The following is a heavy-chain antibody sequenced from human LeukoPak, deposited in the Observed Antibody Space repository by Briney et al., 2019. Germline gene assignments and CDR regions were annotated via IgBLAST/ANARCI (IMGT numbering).Heavy chain of an antibody. CDR1: GGSISSGSYY. V-gene: IGHV4-61*02. Sequence: SQTLSLTCTVSGGSISSGSYYWSWIRQPAGKGLEWIGRIYTSGSTNYNPSLKSRVTISVDTSKNQFSLKLSSVTAADTAVYYCARDGNYDSSGYYRYYYYYYMDVRGKGTTVTVSS. CDR3: ARDGNYDSSGYYRYYYYYYMDV. J-gene: IGHJ6*03. D-gene: IGHD3-22*01. CDR2: IYTSGST.